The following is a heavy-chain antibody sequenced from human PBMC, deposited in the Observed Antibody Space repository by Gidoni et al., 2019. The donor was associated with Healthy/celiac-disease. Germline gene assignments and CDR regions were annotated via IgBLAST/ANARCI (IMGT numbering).Heavy chain of an antibody. CDR3: ARDPRSRYYDSSGYFDY. Sequence: VQLVESGGGVVQPGRSLRLPCSASGFTFSSYGMHWVRQAPGKGLEWVAVIWYDGSNKYYADSVKGRFTISRDNSKNTLYLQMNSLRAEDTAVYYCARDPRSRYYDSSGYFDYWGQGTLVTVSS. V-gene: IGHV3-33*01. CDR1: GFTFSSYG. D-gene: IGHD3-22*01. J-gene: IGHJ4*02. CDR2: IWYDGSNK.